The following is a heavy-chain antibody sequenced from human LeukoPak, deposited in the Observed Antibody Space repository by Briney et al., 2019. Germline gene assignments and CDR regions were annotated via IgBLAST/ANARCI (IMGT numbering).Heavy chain of an antibody. V-gene: IGHV4-59*08. CDR1: GGSISSYY. CDR2: IYYSGST. Sequence: SETLSLTCTVSGGSISSYYWSWIRQPPGKGLEWIGYIYYSGSTNYNPSLKSRVTISVDTSKNQFSLKLTSVTAADTAVYYCARPVPSRLGWFDPWGQGTLVTVSS. CDR3: ARPVPSRLGWFDP. D-gene: IGHD1-1*01. J-gene: IGHJ5*02.